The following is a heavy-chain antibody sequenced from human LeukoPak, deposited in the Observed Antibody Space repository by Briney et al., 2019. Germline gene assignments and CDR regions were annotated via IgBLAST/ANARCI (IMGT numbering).Heavy chain of an antibody. J-gene: IGHJ3*02. Sequence: SETLSLTCTVSGGSISSGDYYWRWIRQPPGKGLEWIGYIYYSGSTYYNPSLKSRVTISVDTSKNQFSLKLSSVTAADTAVYYCASLSSTYAFDIWGQGTMVTVSS. D-gene: IGHD2-2*01. V-gene: IGHV4-30-4*08. CDR1: GGSISSGDYY. CDR2: IYYSGST. CDR3: ASLSSTYAFDI.